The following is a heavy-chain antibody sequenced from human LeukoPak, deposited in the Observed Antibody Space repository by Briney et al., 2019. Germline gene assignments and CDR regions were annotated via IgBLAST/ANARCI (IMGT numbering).Heavy chain of an antibody. CDR1: GCTFTSYG. Sequence: ASVKVSCKASGCTFTSYGISWVRQAPGQGLEWMGWISAYNGNTNYAQKFQGRVTITADESTSTAYMELSSLRSEDTAVYYCARDTYSSGWYHNWFDPWGQGTLVTVSS. V-gene: IGHV1-18*01. CDR2: ISAYNGNT. D-gene: IGHD6-19*01. CDR3: ARDTYSSGWYHNWFDP. J-gene: IGHJ5*02.